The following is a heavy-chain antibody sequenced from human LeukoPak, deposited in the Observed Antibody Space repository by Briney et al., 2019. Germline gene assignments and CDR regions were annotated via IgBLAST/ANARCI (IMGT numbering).Heavy chain of an antibody. CDR1: GFTFSSYS. D-gene: IGHD4-23*01. CDR3: ATDYGGNSGAFDI. J-gene: IGHJ3*02. Sequence: PGGSLRLSCAASGFTFSSYSMNWVRQAPGKGLEWVSSISSSSTYIYYADSMKGRFTISRDNAKNSLYLQMNSLRAEDTAVYYCATDYGGNSGAFDIWGQGTMVTVSS. CDR2: ISSSSTYI. V-gene: IGHV3-21*01.